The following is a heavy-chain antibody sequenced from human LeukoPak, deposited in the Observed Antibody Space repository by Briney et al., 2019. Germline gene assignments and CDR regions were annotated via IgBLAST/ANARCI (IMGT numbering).Heavy chain of an antibody. J-gene: IGHJ4*02. D-gene: IGHD3-22*01. V-gene: IGHV3-9*01. CDR3: AYYDSSGCPH. CDR2: ISWNSGSI. Sequence: GGSLRLSCAASGFTFDDYAMHWVRQAPGKGLEWVSGISWNSGSIGYADSVKGRFTISRDNAKNSLYLQMNSLRAEDTALYYCAYYDSSGCPHWGQGTLVTVSS. CDR1: GFTFDDYA.